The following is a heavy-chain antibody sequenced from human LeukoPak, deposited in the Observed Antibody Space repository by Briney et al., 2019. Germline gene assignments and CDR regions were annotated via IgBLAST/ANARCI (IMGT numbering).Heavy chain of an antibody. V-gene: IGHV2-5*02. D-gene: IGHD3-10*01. CDR3: AHSSDSGTYFDY. CDR2: IYWDDDK. Sequence: SGPTLVNPTQTLTLTCTFSAFSLSTRGVGVGWIRQPPGKALEWLALIYWDDDKRYSPFLKRRLTITKDTSKNQVVLTMTNMDPVDTATYYCAHSSDSGTYFDYWGQGTLVNVSS. J-gene: IGHJ4*02. CDR1: AFSLSTRGVG.